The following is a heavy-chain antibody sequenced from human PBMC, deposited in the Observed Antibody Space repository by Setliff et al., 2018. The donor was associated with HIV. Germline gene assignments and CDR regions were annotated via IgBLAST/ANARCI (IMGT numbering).Heavy chain of an antibody. CDR3: ATSPPRGHSAYIWGSDYIDY. CDR2: ISDSGSTQ. CDR1: SGSFSGYY. Sequence: LSLTCAVYSGSFSGYYWSWIRQHPGKGLEWVSYISDSGSTQSYADSVKGRFTISRDNAKPSLYLQMSSLRVEDTAVYFCATSPPRGHSAYIWGSDYIDYWGQGALVTVSS. V-gene: IGHV3-11*04. D-gene: IGHD5-12*01. J-gene: IGHJ4*02.